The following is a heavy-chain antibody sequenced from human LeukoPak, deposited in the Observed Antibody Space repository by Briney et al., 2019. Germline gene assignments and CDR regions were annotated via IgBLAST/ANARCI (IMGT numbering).Heavy chain of an antibody. J-gene: IGHJ4*02. CDR2: IYYSGST. Sequence: SQTLSLTCTVSGGSISSGGYYWSWIRQHPVKGLEWIGYIYYSGSTYYNPSLKSRVTISVDTSKNQFSLKLSSVTAADTAVYYCAGEGRPDGGAYFDYWGQGTLVTVSS. CDR3: AGEGRPDGGAYFDY. V-gene: IGHV4-31*03. CDR1: GGSISSGGYY. D-gene: IGHD2-15*01.